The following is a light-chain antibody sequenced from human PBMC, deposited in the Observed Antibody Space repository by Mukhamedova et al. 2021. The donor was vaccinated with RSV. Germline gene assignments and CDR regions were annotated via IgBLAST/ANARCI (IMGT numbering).Light chain of an antibody. V-gene: IGLV2-8*01. J-gene: IGLJ2*01. Sequence: GVPERFSGSKSGNTASLTVSGLQAEDEADYYCSSYAGDNYYVLFGGGTKLTVL. CDR3: SSYAGDNYYVL.